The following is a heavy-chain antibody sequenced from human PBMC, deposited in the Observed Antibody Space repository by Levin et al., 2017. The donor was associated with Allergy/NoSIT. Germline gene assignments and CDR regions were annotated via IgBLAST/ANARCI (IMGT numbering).Heavy chain of an antibody. J-gene: IGHJ6*03. D-gene: IGHD1-1*01. CDR1: GDSVSSNSAA. CDR3: ARGKGWNLFYDYYMDV. CDR2: TYYRSKWYN. Sequence: SQTLSLTCAISGDSVSSNSAAWNWIRQSPSRGLEWLGRTYYRSKWYNDYAVSVKSRITINPDTSKNQFSLQLNSVTPEDTAVYYCARGKGWNLFYDYYMDVWGKGTTVTVSS. V-gene: IGHV6-1*01.